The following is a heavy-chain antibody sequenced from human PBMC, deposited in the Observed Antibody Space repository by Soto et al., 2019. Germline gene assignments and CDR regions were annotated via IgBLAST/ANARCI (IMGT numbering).Heavy chain of an antibody. CDR1: GFTFSSYA. CDR2: ISGSGSTI. D-gene: IGHD3-22*01. V-gene: IGHV3-23*01. CDR3: AKVFYYYDSSGYYYFDY. Sequence: GGSLRLSCAASGFTFSSYAVSWVRQAPGKGPEWISSISGSGSTIYYADSVKGRFTISRDNSKNTLYLQMSSLRAEDTAVYYCAKVFYYYDSSGYYYFDYWGQGTLVTVS. J-gene: IGHJ4*02.